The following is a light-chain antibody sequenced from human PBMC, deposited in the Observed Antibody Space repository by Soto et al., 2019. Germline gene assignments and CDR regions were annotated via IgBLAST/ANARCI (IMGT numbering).Light chain of an antibody. CDR1: NSDVGGYDY. Sequence: QSALTQPASVSGSPGQSITISCTGTNSDVGGYDYVSWYQQHPGKAPKLIIYDVNNRPSGISTRFSGSKSGNTASLTISGLQEEDEDDDYCSSSTSRTSEVIFGGGTQLTVL. CDR2: DVN. CDR3: SSSTSRTSEVI. V-gene: IGLV2-14*03. J-gene: IGLJ2*01.